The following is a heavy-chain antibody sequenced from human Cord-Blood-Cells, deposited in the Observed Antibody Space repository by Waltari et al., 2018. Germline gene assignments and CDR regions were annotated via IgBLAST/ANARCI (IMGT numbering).Heavy chain of an antibody. V-gene: IGHV4-34*01. CDR3: ARLSRGHDY. Sequence: WSWIRQPPGKGLEWIGEINHSGSTNYNPSLKSRVTISVDTSKNQFSLKLSSVTAADTAVYYCARLSRGHDYWGQGTLVTVSS. D-gene: IGHD3-10*01. J-gene: IGHJ4*02. CDR2: INHSGST.